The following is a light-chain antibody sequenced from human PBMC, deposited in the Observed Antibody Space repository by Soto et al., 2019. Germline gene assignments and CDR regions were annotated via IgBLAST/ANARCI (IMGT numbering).Light chain of an antibody. Sequence: DIQMTQSPYSLSASVGDRVTITCRASQSISDFLNWYQQKPGKAPKLLIYAASTLQSGVPSRFSGSGSGTDFTLTISGLDPGDFATYYCLQTYSTPPTFGHGTKVE. V-gene: IGKV1-39*01. CDR3: LQTYSTPPT. CDR2: AAS. CDR1: QSISDF. J-gene: IGKJ1*01.